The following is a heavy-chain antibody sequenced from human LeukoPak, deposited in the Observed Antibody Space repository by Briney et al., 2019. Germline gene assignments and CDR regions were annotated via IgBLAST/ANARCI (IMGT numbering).Heavy chain of an antibody. CDR2: ISAYNGNT. D-gene: IGHD3-9*01. CDR1: GYTLTSYG. V-gene: IGHV1-18*01. J-gene: IGHJ6*02. Sequence: ASVKVSCKASGYTLTSYGISWVRQAPGQGLEWMGWISAYNGNTNYAQKFQGRVTMTTDTSTSTAYMELRSLRSDDTAVYYCAKVDDIFTASVWTVYFYAMDVWGQGTTVTVSS. CDR3: AKVDDIFTASVWTVYFYAMDV.